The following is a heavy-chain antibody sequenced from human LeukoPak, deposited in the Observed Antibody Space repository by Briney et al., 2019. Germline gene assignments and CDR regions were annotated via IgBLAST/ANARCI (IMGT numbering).Heavy chain of an antibody. J-gene: IGHJ3*02. V-gene: IGHV4-31*03. CDR1: GGSISSGGYY. Sequence: PSETLSLTCTVSGGSISSGGYYWSWIRQHPGKGREWIVYIYYSGSTYYNPSLKSRFTISVYTSKNQFSLKLSSVTAAATAVYYCARVEGLNSVGAFDIWGQGTMVTVSS. D-gene: IGHD1-1*01. CDR2: IYYSGST. CDR3: ARVEGLNSVGAFDI.